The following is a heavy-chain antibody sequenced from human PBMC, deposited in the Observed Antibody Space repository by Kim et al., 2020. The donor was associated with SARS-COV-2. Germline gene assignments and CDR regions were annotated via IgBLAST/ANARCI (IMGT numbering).Heavy chain of an antibody. V-gene: IGHV3-7*03. Sequence: EDGSEKYYVDSVKDRFTISRDNAKNSLYLQMSSLGAEDTAVYYCARDAIWGQGTMVTVSS. CDR3: ARDAI. CDR2: EDGSEK. J-gene: IGHJ3*02.